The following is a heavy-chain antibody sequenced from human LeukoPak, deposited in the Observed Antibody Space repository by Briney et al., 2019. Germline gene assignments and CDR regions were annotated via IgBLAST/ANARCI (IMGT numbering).Heavy chain of an antibody. Sequence: SQTLSLTCAVSGGSISRYYWSWIRQPPGKGLEWTGYIYYSGSTNYNPSLKSRVTISVDTSKNQFSLNLSSVTAADTAVYYCARDLLSTAGYFDYWGQGTLVTVSS. D-gene: IGHD6-19*01. J-gene: IGHJ4*02. CDR3: ARDLLSTAGYFDY. CDR2: IYYSGST. CDR1: GGSISRYY. V-gene: IGHV4-59*01.